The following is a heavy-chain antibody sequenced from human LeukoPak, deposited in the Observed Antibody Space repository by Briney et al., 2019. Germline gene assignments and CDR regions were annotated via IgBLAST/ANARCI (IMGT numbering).Heavy chain of an antibody. Sequence: SETLSLTCAVYGGSFSGYFWSWIRQPPGKGLEWIGEINHSGGTNYNPSLKSRVTISVDTSKNQFSLNLNSVTAADTAVYYCARDQFQRDYWGQGTLVTVSS. V-gene: IGHV4-34*01. CDR3: ARDQFQRDY. D-gene: IGHD2-2*01. CDR2: INHSGGT. CDR1: GGSFSGYF. J-gene: IGHJ4*02.